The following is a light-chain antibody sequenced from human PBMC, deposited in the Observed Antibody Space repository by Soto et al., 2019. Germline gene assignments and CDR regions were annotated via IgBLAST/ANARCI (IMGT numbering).Light chain of an antibody. CDR1: SADIGAYNY. J-gene: IGLJ3*02. CDR3: SSYTTHSTLV. CDR2: EVT. V-gene: IGLV2-14*01. Sequence: QSALTQPASVSGSPGQSITISCIGTSADIGAYNYVPWYQPHPGKAPKYLIYEVTYRPSGVSHRFSGSKSGNTASLAISGLQAEDEADYFCSSYTTHSTLVFGGGTKLTVL.